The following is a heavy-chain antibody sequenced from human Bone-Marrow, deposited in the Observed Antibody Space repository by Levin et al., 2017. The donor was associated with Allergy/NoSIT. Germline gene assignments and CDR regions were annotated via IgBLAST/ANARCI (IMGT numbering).Heavy chain of an antibody. J-gene: IGHJ6*02. V-gene: IGHV4-59*08. CDR1: GGSISNNY. CDR2: IDNTGNT. Sequence: SETLSLTCSVSGGSISNNYWSWLRQPPGKGLEWMGSIDNTGNTNYSPSLRSRITISLDTSKNQFFLDLRSVTAADAAVYFCGRHPSHRYCSGATCHPLYAMDVWGQGTAVTVSS. CDR3: GRHPSHRYCSGATCHPLYAMDV. D-gene: IGHD2-15*01.